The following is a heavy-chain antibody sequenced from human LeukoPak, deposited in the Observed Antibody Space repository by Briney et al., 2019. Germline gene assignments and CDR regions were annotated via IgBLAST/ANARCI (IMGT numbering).Heavy chain of an antibody. CDR1: GFTFSVYS. CDR3: ARDFDYGDYGY. V-gene: IGHV3-21*01. D-gene: IGHD4-17*01. CDR2: ITSSSSYI. J-gene: IGHJ4*02. Sequence: PGGSLRLSCAASGFTFSVYSMNWFRQAPGKGLEWVSSITSSSSYIYYADSVKGRFTISRDNAKNSLYLQMNSLRAEDTAVYYCARDFDYGDYGYWGQGTLVTVSS.